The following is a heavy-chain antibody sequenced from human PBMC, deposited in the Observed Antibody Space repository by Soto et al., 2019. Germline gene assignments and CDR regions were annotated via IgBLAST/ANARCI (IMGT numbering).Heavy chain of an antibody. Sequence: VGSLRLSCAASVFTFGNYAMSCVRHAPGKGLEWVSAIAASGATTYYADSVKGRLTVSRDNSKNTLYLQMNSLRAEDTAVYYCAKDRGGSGWRFDYWGQGTLFTVSS. D-gene: IGHD6-19*01. CDR2: IAASGATT. CDR3: AKDRGGSGWRFDY. V-gene: IGHV3-23*01. J-gene: IGHJ4*02. CDR1: VFTFGNYA.